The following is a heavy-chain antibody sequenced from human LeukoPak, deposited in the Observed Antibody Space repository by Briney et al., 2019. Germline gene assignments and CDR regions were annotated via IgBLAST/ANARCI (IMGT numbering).Heavy chain of an antibody. CDR1: GYTFTSYG. CDR2: ISAYNGNT. V-gene: IGHV1-18*01. Sequence: ASVKVSCKASGYTFTSYGISWVRQAPGQGLEWMGWISAYNGNTHYAQKLQGRVTMTTDTSTSTVYMELRSLRSDDTAVYYCARENIKYYYDSSGYFVHWGQGTLVTVSS. D-gene: IGHD3-22*01. CDR3: ARENIKYYYDSSGYFVH. J-gene: IGHJ4*02.